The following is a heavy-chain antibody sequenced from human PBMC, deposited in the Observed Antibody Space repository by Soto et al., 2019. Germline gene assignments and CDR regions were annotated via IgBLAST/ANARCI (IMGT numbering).Heavy chain of an antibody. CDR1: GFSFSSYA. CDR3: AIGTLLTTLYSLDF. Sequence: GGSLRLSCTASGFSFSSYAMSWVRQAPGKGLEWVSGVSTNGNAYYADYVTGRFTISRDSSKHTLYMQMNSQRDEYTALYFCAIGTLLTTLYSLDFWGQGTMVTVSS. CDR2: VSTNGNA. D-gene: IGHD4-17*01. J-gene: IGHJ4*02. V-gene: IGHV3-23*01.